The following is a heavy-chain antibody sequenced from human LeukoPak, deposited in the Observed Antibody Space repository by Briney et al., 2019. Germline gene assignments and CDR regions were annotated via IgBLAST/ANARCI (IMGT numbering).Heavy chain of an antibody. CDR3: ARWLVRGSRSSYFDY. CDR2: INPNTGGT. J-gene: IGHJ4*02. V-gene: IGHV1-2*02. CDR1: GYTFTAYY. Sequence: ASVKVSCKASGYTFTAYYIHWVRQAPGQGLEWMGWINPNTGGTNYAQKFQGRVTMTRDTSINTAYMELSSLRSEDTAVYYCARWLVRGSRSSYFDYWGQGTPVTVSS. D-gene: IGHD6-6*01.